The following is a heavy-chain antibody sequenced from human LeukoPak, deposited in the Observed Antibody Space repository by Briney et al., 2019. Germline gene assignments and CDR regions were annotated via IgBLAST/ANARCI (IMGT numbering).Heavy chain of an antibody. Sequence: SETLSLTCTLSGASFRSGGQYWGWIRQTPGKGLEWIGDIFYNGKTNYNPSLKSRVTISLDTSRSQFSLRRSSVTAYDTGVYYCARIFDVSGRGTLVTVSS. CDR3: ARIFDV. CDR1: GASFRSGGQY. V-gene: IGHV4-61*08. CDR2: IFYNGKT. J-gene: IGHJ4*02.